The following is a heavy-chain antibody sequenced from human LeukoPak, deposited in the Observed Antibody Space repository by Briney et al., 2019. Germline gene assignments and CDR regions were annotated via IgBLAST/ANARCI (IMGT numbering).Heavy chain of an antibody. Sequence: PSETLSLTCTVSGGSISSSSYYWGWIRQPPGKGLEWIGSIYYSGSTYYNPSLKSRVTISVDTSKNQFSLKLSSVTAADTAVYYCARTVVNYFDYWGQGTLVTVSS. V-gene: IGHV4-39*01. CDR2: IYYSGST. CDR1: GGSISSSSYY. CDR3: ARTVVNYFDY. J-gene: IGHJ4*02.